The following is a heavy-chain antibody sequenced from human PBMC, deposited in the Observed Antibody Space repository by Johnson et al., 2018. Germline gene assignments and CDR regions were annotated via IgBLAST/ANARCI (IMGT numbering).Heavy chain of an antibody. V-gene: IGHV3-74*01. D-gene: IGHD6-13*01. CDR2: INSDGSST. CDR3: ARTRGGSSSWYLYYYYYMDV. J-gene: IGHJ6*03. CDR1: GFTFSSYW. Sequence: QLVESGGGLVQPGGSLRLSCAASGFTFSSYWMHWVRQAPGKGLVWVSRINSDGSSTSYADSVKGRFTISRDNAKNTLYLQMNSLRDEDTAVYYCARTRGGSSSWYLYYYYYMDVWGKGTTVTVSS.